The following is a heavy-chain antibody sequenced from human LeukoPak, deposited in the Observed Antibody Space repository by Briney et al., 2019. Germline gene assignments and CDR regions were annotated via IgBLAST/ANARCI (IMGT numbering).Heavy chain of an antibody. D-gene: IGHD3-9*01. CDR1: GFTLSNAW. V-gene: IGHV3-15*01. CDR2: IKSKTDGGTT. Sequence: GGSLSLSCAASGFTLSNAWISWVRQAPGKGREWVGRIKSKTDGGTTDYAAPVKGRFTISRDDSKNTLYLQMNSLKTEDTAVYYCTTDPGPLRYFDWLSYYYYYYMDVWGKGTTVTVSS. J-gene: IGHJ6*03. CDR3: TTDPGPLRYFDWLSYYYYYYMDV.